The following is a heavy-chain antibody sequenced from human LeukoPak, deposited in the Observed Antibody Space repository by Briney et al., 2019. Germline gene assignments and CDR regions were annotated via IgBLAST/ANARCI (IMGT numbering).Heavy chain of an antibody. V-gene: IGHV4-59*01. CDR2: IYYSGST. Sequence: SETLSLTCTVSGGSISSYYWSWIRQPPGKGLEWIGYIYYSGSTNYNPSLKSRVTISVDTSKNQFSLKLSSVTAADTAVYYCARLIYDSSGYYWFDPWGQGTLVTVSS. CDR3: ARLIYDSSGYYWFDP. D-gene: IGHD3-22*01. J-gene: IGHJ5*02. CDR1: GGSISSYY.